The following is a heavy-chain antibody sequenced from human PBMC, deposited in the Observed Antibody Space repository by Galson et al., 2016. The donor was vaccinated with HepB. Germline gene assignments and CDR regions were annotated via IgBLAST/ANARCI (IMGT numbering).Heavy chain of an antibody. J-gene: IGHJ6*02. Sequence: SLRLSCAASGFTFRSYGMNWVRQAPGKGLEWVSGISGSGGGAYYGDSVKGRFTISRDNSKNTLHLQINSLRAEDTAVYYCAKEWRLGDGLDVWGQGTTVTVSS. D-gene: IGHD3-10*01. CDR1: GFTFRSYG. CDR3: AKEWRLGDGLDV. CDR2: ISGSGGGA. V-gene: IGHV3-23*01.